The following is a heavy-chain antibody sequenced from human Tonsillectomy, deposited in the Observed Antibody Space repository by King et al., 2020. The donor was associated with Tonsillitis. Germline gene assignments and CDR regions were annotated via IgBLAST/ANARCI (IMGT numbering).Heavy chain of an antibody. CDR3: AKESTVTRAFEY. J-gene: IGHJ4*02. CDR2: LSGSGGVT. V-gene: IGHV3-23*04. D-gene: IGHD4-17*01. CDR1: GFSFSSYA. Sequence: VQLVESGGDLVQPGGSLRLSCAASGFSFSSYAMSWVRQAPGTGLEWVSSLSGSGGVTNYADSVKGRFTISRDNSENTLYLQMNNLRAEDTAMYYCAKESTVTRAFEYWGQGTLVTVSS.